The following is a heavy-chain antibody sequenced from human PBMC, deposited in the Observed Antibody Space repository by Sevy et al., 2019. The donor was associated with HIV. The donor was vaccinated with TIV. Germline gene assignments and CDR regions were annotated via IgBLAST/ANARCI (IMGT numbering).Heavy chain of an antibody. V-gene: IGHV3-23*01. Sequence: GGSLRLSCAASGFTFSKYSMSWVRQPPGKGLQWVSTLSFGCGEINHADSVKGRFTISRAKSKNSLYLQMNNLRAEDTAVYYCAREGCTKPHDYWGQGTLVTASS. CDR2: LSFGCGEI. D-gene: IGHD2-8*01. CDR1: GFTFSKYS. J-gene: IGHJ4*02. CDR3: AREGCTKPHDY.